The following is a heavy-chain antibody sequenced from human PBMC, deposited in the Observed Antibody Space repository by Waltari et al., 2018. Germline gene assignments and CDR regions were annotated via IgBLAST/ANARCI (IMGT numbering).Heavy chain of an antibody. V-gene: IGHV1-69*06. J-gene: IGHJ6*02. CDR1: GATLNSYA. CDR2: IIPMFGPA. Sequence: QVQLVQSGAEVKTPGSSVKVSCKASGATLNSYAISWVRQAPRQGLEWMGGIIPMFGPANDAQKFQGRVPIRADKSTSAVYMELSGLTSEDTAVYYCARDPIVVVTADSVWYYGMDVWGQGTTVTVSS. CDR3: ARDPIVVVTADSVWYYGMDV. D-gene: IGHD2-21*02.